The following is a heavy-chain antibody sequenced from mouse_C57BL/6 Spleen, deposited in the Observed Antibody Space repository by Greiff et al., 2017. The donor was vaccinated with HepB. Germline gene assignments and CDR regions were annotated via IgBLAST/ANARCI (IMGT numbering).Heavy chain of an antibody. CDR2: INPSNGGT. J-gene: IGHJ3*01. CDR3: ASYNSEYVAWFAY. V-gene: IGHV1-53*01. CDR1: GYTFTSYW. D-gene: IGHD2-12*01. Sequence: QVQLKQSGTDLVKPGASVKLSCKASGYTFTSYWMHWVKQRPGQGLEWIGNINPSNGGTNYNEKFKSKATLTVDKSSSTAYMQLSSLTSEDSAVYYCASYNSEYVAWFAYWGQGTLVTVSA.